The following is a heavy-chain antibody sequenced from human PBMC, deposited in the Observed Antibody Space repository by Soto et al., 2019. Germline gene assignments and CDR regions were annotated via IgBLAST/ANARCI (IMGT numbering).Heavy chain of an antibody. V-gene: IGHV1-3*01. Sequence: ASVTVSCQTAGYSFTAYAIHWVRQAPGQRLEWMGWIIVVIGTTNYSQKFQDRVTITGDESTSTAYMELSSLRSEDTAVYYCARGGGIVGATIPNPIDYWGQGTLVTVSS. CDR2: IIVVIGTT. CDR1: GYSFTAYA. CDR3: ARGGGIVGATIPNPIDY. J-gene: IGHJ4*02. D-gene: IGHD1-26*01.